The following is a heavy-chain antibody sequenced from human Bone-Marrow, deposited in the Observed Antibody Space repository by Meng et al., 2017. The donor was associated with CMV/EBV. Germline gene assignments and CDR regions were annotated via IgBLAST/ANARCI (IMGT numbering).Heavy chain of an antibody. V-gene: IGHV3-11*01. J-gene: IGHJ4*02. D-gene: IGHD4-17*01. CDR3: VREDYGDYFFDT. CDR1: GFTLSDYY. Sequence: GESLKISCAASGFTLSDYYVSWIRQAPGKGLEWLSYISSSGNTIHYADSVMGRFIISRDTPNNSVYLQMNRLRAEDTAVYYCVREDYGDYFFDTSGQGTLVTVSS. CDR2: ISSSGNTI.